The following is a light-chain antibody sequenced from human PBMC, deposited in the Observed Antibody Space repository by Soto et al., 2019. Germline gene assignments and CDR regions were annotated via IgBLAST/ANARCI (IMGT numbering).Light chain of an antibody. J-gene: IGLJ1*01. Sequence: QPVLTQPPSASGTPGQRVTISCSGSRSSIGSNTINWYQHLPGTAPKLLIYSNNHRPSGVPDRISGSKSGTSAPLAISGLQSEDEADYYCAAWDDSLNGFYVFGTGTKLTVL. CDR3: AAWDDSLNGFYV. V-gene: IGLV1-44*01. CDR1: RSSIGSNT. CDR2: SNN.